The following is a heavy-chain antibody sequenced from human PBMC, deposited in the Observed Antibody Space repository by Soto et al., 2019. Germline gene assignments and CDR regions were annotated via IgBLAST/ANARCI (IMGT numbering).Heavy chain of an antibody. CDR1: DGSINSDY. V-gene: IGHV4-59*01. CDR2: IFYTGST. J-gene: IGHJ6*03. Sequence: QVRLQESGPGLVKPSETLSLTCTVSDGSINSDYWSWIRQPPGKGLEWIGYIFYTGSTNYNPSLTSRVTISLDQSKNHFSLKLTSVTAADTAVYYCARGYYYYYIDVWGRGTTVTVSS. CDR3: ARGYYYYYIDV.